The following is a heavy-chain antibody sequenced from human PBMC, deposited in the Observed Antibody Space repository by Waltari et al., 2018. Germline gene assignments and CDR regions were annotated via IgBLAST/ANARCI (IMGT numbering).Heavy chain of an antibody. CDR1: GFPFRNYE. CDR2: ISSGASTI. J-gene: IGHJ4*01. Sequence: EVQLVESGGGLVQPGGSLRLFCSASGFPFRNYEMNWVRQAPGKGLELVSYISSGASTIFYADSVKGRFTISRDNAKNSVYLEMNSLRADDTAIYYCARGEGGANEYWGQGTLVTVSS. V-gene: IGHV3-48*03. D-gene: IGHD1-26*01. CDR3: ARGEGGANEY.